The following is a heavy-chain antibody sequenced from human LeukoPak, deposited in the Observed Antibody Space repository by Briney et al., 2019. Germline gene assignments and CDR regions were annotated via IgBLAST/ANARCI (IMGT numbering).Heavy chain of an antibody. CDR3: AREDPQTTVPKGMDV. V-gene: IGHV4-59*01. Sequence: SETLSLTCTVSGGSISYYYWSWIRQSPGKGLEWIGYIYYSGTTNYNPSLKSRVTISVDTSKNQFSLQLRSVTAADTAVYYCAREDPQTTVPKGMDVWGQGTTVTVSS. J-gene: IGHJ6*02. CDR2: IYYSGTT. CDR1: GGSISYYY. D-gene: IGHD4-17*01.